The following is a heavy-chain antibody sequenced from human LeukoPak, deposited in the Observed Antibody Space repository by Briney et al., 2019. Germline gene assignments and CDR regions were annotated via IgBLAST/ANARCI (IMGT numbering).Heavy chain of an antibody. Sequence: GASVKVSCKASGYTFTSYDINWVRQATGQGLEWMGWMNPNSGNTGYAQKFQGRVTMTRDTSISTAYMELSRLRSDDTAVYYCARDLDIVVVPAAYFDYWGQGTLVTVSS. CDR3: ARDLDIVVVPAAYFDY. D-gene: IGHD2-2*01. J-gene: IGHJ4*02. CDR2: MNPNSGNT. V-gene: IGHV1-8*01. CDR1: GYTFTSYD.